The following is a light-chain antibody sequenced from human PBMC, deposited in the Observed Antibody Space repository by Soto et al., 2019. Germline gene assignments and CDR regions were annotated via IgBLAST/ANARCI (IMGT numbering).Light chain of an antibody. CDR1: QTVASN. V-gene: IGKV3-15*01. J-gene: IGKJ2*01. Sequence: EIVMTQSPASLSVSPGDGATLSCRARQTVASNLAWYQQKPGQGPRLLSHVASTRAAGVPARFSGSGSGTDFTLPISSLQYADFAVYYCQQYHNWPPKYTFGQGTKLQIK. CDR2: VAS. CDR3: QQYHNWPPKYT.